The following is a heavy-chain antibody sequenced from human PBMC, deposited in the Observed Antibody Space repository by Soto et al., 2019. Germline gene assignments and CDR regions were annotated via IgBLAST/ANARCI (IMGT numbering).Heavy chain of an antibody. CDR3: AKVNDFWTGYYSTNWFDP. J-gene: IGHJ5*02. D-gene: IGHD3-3*01. CDR2: IYYSGST. V-gene: IGHV4-59*01. Sequence: SETLSLTCTVSGGSTSSYYWSWIRQPPGKGLEWIGYIYYSGSTNYNPSLKSRVTISVDTSKNQFSLKLSSVTAADTAVYYCAKVNDFWTGYYSTNWFDPWGQGTLVTVSS. CDR1: GGSTSSYY.